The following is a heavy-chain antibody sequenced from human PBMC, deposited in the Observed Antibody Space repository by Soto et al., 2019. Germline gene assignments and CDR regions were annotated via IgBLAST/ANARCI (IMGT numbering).Heavy chain of an antibody. J-gene: IGHJ3*02. D-gene: IGHD1-26*01. V-gene: IGHV4-59*01. CDR2: IYYSGTT. CDR3: ARGRGGTYDAFDI. Sequence: QVQLRESGPGLVKPSETLSLTCTVSSGSIGTYFWSWIRQPPGKGLEWIGYIYYSGTTNYNPSLKSRVPIFLDTSTKQFSLRLSSVTAADTAVYYCARGRGGTYDAFDIWGQGTLVTASS. CDR1: SGSIGTYF.